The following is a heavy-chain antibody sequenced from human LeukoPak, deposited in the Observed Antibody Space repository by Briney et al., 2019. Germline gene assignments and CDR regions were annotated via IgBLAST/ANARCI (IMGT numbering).Heavy chain of an antibody. CDR2: INPNSGGT. J-gene: IGHJ1*01. V-gene: IGHV1-2*02. D-gene: IGHD6-13*01. CDR3: ARAEEPGTSREHFQH. CDR1: GYTFTGYY. Sequence: ASVKVSCKASGYTFTGYYMHWVRQAPGQGLEWMGWINPNSGGTNYAQKFQGRVTLTRDTSLSTAYMELSRLRSDDTAVYYCARAEEPGTSREHFQHWGQGTLVTVSS.